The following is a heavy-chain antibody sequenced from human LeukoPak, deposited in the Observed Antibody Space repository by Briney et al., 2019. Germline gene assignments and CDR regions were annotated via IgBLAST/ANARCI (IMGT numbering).Heavy chain of an antibody. CDR1: GFTFSRYT. J-gene: IGHJ3*02. Sequence: GGSLRLSCAASGFTFSRYTMNWVRQAPGKGLDWVSNFCGSGVSAYYADSVKGRFTLSRQNSRNTLYLQMNNLRAEDTAIHYGAKRSRATLSYDAFDIWGQGTMVTVSS. V-gene: IGHV3-23*01. CDR3: AKRSRATLSYDAFDI. CDR2: FCGSGVSA. D-gene: IGHD1-26*01.